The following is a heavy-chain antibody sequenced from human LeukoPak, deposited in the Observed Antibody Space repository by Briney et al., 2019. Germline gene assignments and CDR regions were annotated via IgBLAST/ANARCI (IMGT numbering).Heavy chain of an antibody. Sequence: ETLSLTCTVSGGSISSYYWSWIRQPAGNGLEWIGRIYTSGSTNYNPSLKSRVTMSVDTSKNQFSLKLSSVTAADTAVYYCARGRWFGEFFDPWGQGTLVTVSS. D-gene: IGHD3-10*01. CDR3: ARGRWFGEFFDP. V-gene: IGHV4-4*07. J-gene: IGHJ5*02. CDR2: IYTSGST. CDR1: GGSISSYY.